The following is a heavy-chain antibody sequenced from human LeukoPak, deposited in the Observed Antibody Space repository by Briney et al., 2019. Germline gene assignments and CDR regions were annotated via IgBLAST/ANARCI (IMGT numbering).Heavy chain of an antibody. D-gene: IGHD3-16*02. J-gene: IGHJ4*02. Sequence: SQTLSLTCTVSGGSISSGSYYWSWIRQPAGKGLEWIGRIYTSGSTNYNPSLKSRVTISVDTSKNQFSLKLSSVTAADTAVYYCARIWNYDYVWGSYRRPFDYWGQGTLVTVSS. V-gene: IGHV4-61*02. CDR1: GGSISSGSYY. CDR3: ARIWNYDYVWGSYRRPFDY. CDR2: IYTSGST.